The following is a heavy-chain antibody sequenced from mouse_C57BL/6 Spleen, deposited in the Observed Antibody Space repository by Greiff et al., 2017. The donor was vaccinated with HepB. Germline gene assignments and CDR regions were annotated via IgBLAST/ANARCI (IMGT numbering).Heavy chain of an antibody. CDR3: ARSYDGYYAWFAY. J-gene: IGHJ3*01. CDR2: IWRGGST. D-gene: IGHD2-3*01. Sequence: VQRVESGPGLVQPSQSLSITCTVSGFSLTSYGVHWVRQSPGKGLEWLGVIWRGGSTDYNAAFMSRLSITKDNSKSQVFFKMNSLQADDTAIYYCARSYDGYYAWFAYWGQGTLVTVSA. V-gene: IGHV2-5*01. CDR1: GFSLTSYG.